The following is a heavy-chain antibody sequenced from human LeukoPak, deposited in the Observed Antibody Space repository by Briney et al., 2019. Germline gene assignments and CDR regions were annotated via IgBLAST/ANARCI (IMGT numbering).Heavy chain of an antibody. CDR2: ISGSGGST. CDR3: AKDALDYYDSSGYYFNWFDP. V-gene: IGHV3-23*01. D-gene: IGHD3-22*01. J-gene: IGHJ5*02. CDR1: GFIFSSYA. Sequence: GGSLRLSCAASGFIFSSYAMSWVRQAPGKGLEWVSAISGSGGSTYYADSVKGRFTISRDNSKNTLYLQMNSLRAEDTAVYYCAKDALDYYDSSGYYFNWFDPWGQGTLVTVSS.